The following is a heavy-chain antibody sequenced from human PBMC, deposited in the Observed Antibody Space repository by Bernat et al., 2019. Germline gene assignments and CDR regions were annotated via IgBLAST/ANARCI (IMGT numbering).Heavy chain of an antibody. D-gene: IGHD3-22*01. CDR1: GGSISSSNW. CDR2: SYHSGST. V-gene: IGHV4-4*02. J-gene: IGHJ4*02. Sequence: QVQLQESGPGLVKPSGTLSLTCAVSGGSISSSNWWSWVRQPPGKGVEWIGESYHSGSTNYNPTLKSRVTISVDKSKNQFSLKLSSVTAADTAVYYCARDDYYDSSGYKPLDYWGQGTLVTVSS. CDR3: ARDDYYDSSGYKPLDY.